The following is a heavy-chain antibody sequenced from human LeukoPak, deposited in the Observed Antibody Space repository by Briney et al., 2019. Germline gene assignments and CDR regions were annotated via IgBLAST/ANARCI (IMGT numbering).Heavy chain of an antibody. CDR3: ARPYSSGWYGDFDY. V-gene: IGHV3-30*04. CDR2: ISYDGRDK. CDR1: GFPFSSYA. Sequence: GGSMRLSCGASGFPFSSYAMHWVRQAPGKGLEWVAVISYDGRDKYYADSVKGRFTISRDNSKNALYLQMNSLRAGDTAVYSCARPYSSGWYGDFDYWGQGTLVTVSS. J-gene: IGHJ4*02. D-gene: IGHD6-19*01.